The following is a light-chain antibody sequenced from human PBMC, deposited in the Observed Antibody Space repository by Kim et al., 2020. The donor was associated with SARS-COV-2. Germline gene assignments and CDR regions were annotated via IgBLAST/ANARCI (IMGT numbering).Light chain of an antibody. CDR1: QSVSSN. Sequence: SPGERATLSCRASQSVSSNLAWYQQKPGQGPRLLIYGASTRATGIPARFSGSGSGKEFTLTISSLQSEDFAVYYCQQYNIWPPLTFGGGTKVDIK. CDR2: GAS. J-gene: IGKJ4*01. CDR3: QQYNIWPPLT. V-gene: IGKV3-15*01.